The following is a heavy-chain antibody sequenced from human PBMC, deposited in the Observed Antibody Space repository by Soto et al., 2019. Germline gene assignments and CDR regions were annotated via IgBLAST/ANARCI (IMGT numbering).Heavy chain of an antibody. D-gene: IGHD6-13*01. J-gene: IGHJ6*02. CDR2: ISAYNGNT. Sequence: SSVKVSCKASGYTFTSYGISWVRQAPGQGLEWMGWISAYNGNTNYAQKLQGRVTMTTDTSTSTAYMELRSLRSDDTAVYYCARFLSTYYYYYGMDVWGQGTTVTVSS. V-gene: IGHV1-18*01. CDR3: ARFLSTYYYYYGMDV. CDR1: GYTFTSYG.